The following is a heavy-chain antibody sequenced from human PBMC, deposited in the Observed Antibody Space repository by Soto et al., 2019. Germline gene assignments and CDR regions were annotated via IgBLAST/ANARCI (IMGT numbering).Heavy chain of an antibody. Sequence: ASVKVSCKASGYTFTSYDINWVRQATGQGLEWMGWMNPNSGNTGYANSVKGRFTISRDNSKNALYLQMGSLRAEDMAVYYCARRIPFGYGMDVWGQGTTVTVSS. D-gene: IGHD2-21*01. CDR2: MNPNSGNT. CDR1: GYTFTSYD. CDR3: ARRIPFGYGMDV. V-gene: IGHV1-8*01. J-gene: IGHJ6*02.